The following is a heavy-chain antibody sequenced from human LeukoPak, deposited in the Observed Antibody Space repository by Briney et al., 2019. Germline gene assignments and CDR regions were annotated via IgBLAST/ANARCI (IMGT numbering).Heavy chain of an antibody. D-gene: IGHD6-19*01. Sequence: SVKVSCKASGGTFSNYAINWVRQTPGQGLEWMGGIIPIFGTANYAQKFQGRVTITADKSTSTAYMELSSLRSEDTAVYYCARAAVAQWLVYYYYYMDVWGKGTTVTVSS. CDR2: IIPIFGTA. J-gene: IGHJ6*03. CDR3: ARAAVAQWLVYYYYYMDV. CDR1: GGTFSNYA. V-gene: IGHV1-69*06.